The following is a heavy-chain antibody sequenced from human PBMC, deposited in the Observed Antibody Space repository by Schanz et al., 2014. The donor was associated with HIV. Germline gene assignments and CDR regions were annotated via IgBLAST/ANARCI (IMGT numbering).Heavy chain of an antibody. J-gene: IGHJ4*02. D-gene: IGHD4-17*01. CDR2: IWYDGSNK. CDR1: GFTFSNYG. Sequence: QVQLVESGGGVVQPWRSLRLSCTASGFTFSNYGMHWVRQAPGKGLEWVADIWYDGSNKFYADSVKGRFTISRDNSKNTLYLQMNNLRAEDTAVYGCARQGLRFSFWLDYWGQGTPVTVS. CDR3: ARQGLRFSFWLDY. V-gene: IGHV3-33*01.